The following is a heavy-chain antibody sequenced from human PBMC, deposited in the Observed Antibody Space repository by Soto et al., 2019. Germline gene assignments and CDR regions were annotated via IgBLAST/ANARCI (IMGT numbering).Heavy chain of an antibody. Sequence: PGGSLRLSCAASGFTFSDYYMSWIRQAPGKGLEWVSYISSSSSYTNYADSVKGRFTISRDNAKNSLYLQMNSLRAEDTAVYYCARDDDIFYFDYWGQGTLVTVSS. CDR1: GFTFSDYY. V-gene: IGHV3-11*06. J-gene: IGHJ4*02. CDR3: ARDDDIFYFDY. CDR2: ISSSSSYT. D-gene: IGHD3-9*01.